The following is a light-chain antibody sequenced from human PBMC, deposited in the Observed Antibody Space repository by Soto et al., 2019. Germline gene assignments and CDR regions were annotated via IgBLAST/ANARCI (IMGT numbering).Light chain of an antibody. CDR1: QGITTS. V-gene: IGKV1-12*01. Sequence: DIQMTQSPSSVSASVGDRVIIICRASQGITTSLAWYQQKPGKAPKLLIYDASSLQSGVPSRFSGSGSGTDFTLTISSLEPEDFAVYYCQQRSNWPPITFGQGTRLENK. CDR2: DAS. J-gene: IGKJ5*01. CDR3: QQRSNWPPIT.